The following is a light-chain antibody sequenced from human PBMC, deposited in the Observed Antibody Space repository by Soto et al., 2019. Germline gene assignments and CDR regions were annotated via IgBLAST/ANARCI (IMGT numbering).Light chain of an antibody. J-gene: IGKJ4*01. V-gene: IGKV1-5*03. CDR1: QSISNW. Sequence: DIQMTQSPSTLSASVGDRVTITCRASQSISNWLAWYQQKPGKAPNLLIYKASSLESGVPSRFSGSGSGTEFTLTISSLQTDDFATYYGQQYNTYPLTFGGGTKVEIK. CDR3: QQYNTYPLT. CDR2: KAS.